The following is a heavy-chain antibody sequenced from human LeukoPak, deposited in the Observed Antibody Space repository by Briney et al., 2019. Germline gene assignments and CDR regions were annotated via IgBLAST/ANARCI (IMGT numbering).Heavy chain of an antibody. J-gene: IGHJ6*02. CDR1: GFTFRSYA. CDR2: INWNSGSI. V-gene: IGHV3-9*01. D-gene: IGHD5-12*01. Sequence: PGGSLRLSCAASGFTFRSYAMHWVRQAPGKGLEWVSGINWNSGSIGYADSVKGRFTISRDNAKNSLYLQMNSLRAEDTALYYCAKGSGYDYYYYGMDVWGQGTTVTVSS. CDR3: AKGSGYDYYYYGMDV.